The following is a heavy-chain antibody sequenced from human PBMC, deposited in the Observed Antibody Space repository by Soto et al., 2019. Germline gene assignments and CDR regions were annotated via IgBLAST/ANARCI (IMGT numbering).Heavy chain of an antibody. J-gene: IGHJ1*01. CDR1: GFTFSSYA. Sequence: GGSQILSCAASGFTFSSYARHWVRQAPGKGLEWVAVISYDGSNKYYADSVKGRFTISGDNSKNTLYLQMNSLRAEDTAVYYCARDRSGSYLPGGSWGQGTLVTVSS. CDR2: ISYDGSNK. V-gene: IGHV3-30-3*01. D-gene: IGHD1-26*01. CDR3: ARDRSGSYLPGGS.